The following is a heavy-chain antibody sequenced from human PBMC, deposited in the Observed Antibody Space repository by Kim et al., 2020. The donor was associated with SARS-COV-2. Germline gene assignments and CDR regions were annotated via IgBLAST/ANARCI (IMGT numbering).Heavy chain of an antibody. J-gene: IGHJ5*02. CDR2: IIPIFGTA. D-gene: IGHD3-16*02. V-gene: IGHV1-69*06. CDR1: GGTFSSYA. Sequence: SVKVSCKASGGTFSSYAISWVRQAPGQGLEWMGGIIPIFGTANYAQKFQGRVTITADKSTSTAYMELSSLRSEDTAVYYCARGGYYDYVWGSYRYDWFDPWGQGTLVTVSS. CDR3: ARGGYYDYVWGSYRYDWFDP.